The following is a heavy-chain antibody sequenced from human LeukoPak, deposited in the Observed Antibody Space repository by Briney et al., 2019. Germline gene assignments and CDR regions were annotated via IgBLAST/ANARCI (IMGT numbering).Heavy chain of an antibody. V-gene: IGHV3-53*01. CDR1: GFTFDDYD. J-gene: IGHJ4*02. Sequence: PGGSLRLSCAASGFTFDDYDMSWVRHAPGKGLEWVSVVYNGGSTYYADSVKGRFTISRDNSKNTLYLQMNSLRAEDTAVYYCAKTGNPATGDYWGQGTLVTVSS. CDR2: VYNGGST. D-gene: IGHD1-1*01. CDR3: AKTGNPATGDY.